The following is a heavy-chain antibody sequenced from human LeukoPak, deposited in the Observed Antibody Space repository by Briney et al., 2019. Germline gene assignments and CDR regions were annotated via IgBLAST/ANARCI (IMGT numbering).Heavy chain of an antibody. Sequence: PSETLSLTCTVSGYSITSGYYWGWIRQPPGKGLEWIGSIYHSGITYYNPSLKSRVTISVDTSKNQFSLKLSSVTAADTAVYYCARDLDYWGQGTLVTVSS. CDR1: GYSITSGYY. CDR2: IYHSGIT. CDR3: ARDLDY. V-gene: IGHV4-38-2*02. J-gene: IGHJ4*02.